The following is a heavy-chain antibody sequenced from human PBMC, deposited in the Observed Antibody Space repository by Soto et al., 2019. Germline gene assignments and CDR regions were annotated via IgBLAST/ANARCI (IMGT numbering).Heavy chain of an antibody. CDR3: ARALTYYYDSSGYP. J-gene: IGHJ5*02. D-gene: IGHD3-22*01. CDR1: GYTFTSYG. Sequence: QVQLVQSGAEVKKPGASVKVSCKASGYTFTSYGISWVRQAPGQGLEWMGWISAYNGNTNYAKTLKGRVTMTTDTSTSTAYMELRSLRSDDTAVYYCARALTYYYDSSGYPWGQGTLVTVSS. CDR2: ISAYNGNT. V-gene: IGHV1-18*01.